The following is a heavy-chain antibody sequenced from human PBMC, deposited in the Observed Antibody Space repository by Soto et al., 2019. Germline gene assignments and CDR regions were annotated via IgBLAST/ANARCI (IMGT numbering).Heavy chain of an antibody. V-gene: IGHV1-18*01. CDR3: AISVHSIEDIAVVVAVRDAFDI. J-gene: IGHJ3*02. Sequence: GASVKVSCKASGYTLTSYGISWVRQAPGQGLEWMGWISAYNGNTNYAQKLQGRVTMTTDTSTSTAYMELRSLRSDDTAVYYCAISVHSIEDIAVVVAVRDAFDIWGQGTMVTVSS. CDR1: GYTLTSYG. D-gene: IGHD2-15*01. CDR2: ISAYNGNT.